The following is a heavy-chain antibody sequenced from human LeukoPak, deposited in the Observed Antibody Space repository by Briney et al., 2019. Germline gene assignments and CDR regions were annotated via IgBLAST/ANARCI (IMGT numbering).Heavy chain of an antibody. CDR1: GFTFDDYA. J-gene: IGHJ4*02. V-gene: IGHV3-43D*03. Sequence: GGSLRLSCAASGFTFDDYAMHWVRHAPGKGLEWVSLISWDGCSTYYADSVKGRFTISRDNSKNSLYLQMNSLRAEDTALYYCAKEDSRGLRLGELSFPAYWGQGTLVTVSS. D-gene: IGHD3-16*02. CDR2: ISWDGCST. CDR3: AKEDSRGLRLGELSFPAY.